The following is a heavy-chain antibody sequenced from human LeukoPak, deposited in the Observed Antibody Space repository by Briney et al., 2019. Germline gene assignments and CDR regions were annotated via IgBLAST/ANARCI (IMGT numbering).Heavy chain of an antibody. Sequence: SGTLSHTCAVSGGSISSSNWWSWVRQPLGKGLEWIGEIYHSGNTNYNPSLKSRVTISVDKSKNQFSLKLNSVTAADTAVYYCAKEVVVAAIPRYFDVWGRGTLVTVSS. CDR1: GGSISSSNW. D-gene: IGHD2-15*01. J-gene: IGHJ2*01. CDR2: IYHSGNT. V-gene: IGHV4-4*02. CDR3: AKEVVVAAIPRYFDV.